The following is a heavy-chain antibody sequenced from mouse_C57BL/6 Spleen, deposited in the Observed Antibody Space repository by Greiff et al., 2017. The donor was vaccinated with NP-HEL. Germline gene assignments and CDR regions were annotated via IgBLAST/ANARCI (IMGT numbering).Heavy chain of an antibody. CDR2: IDPEDGDT. J-gene: IGHJ4*01. CDR3: TCNQGAMDY. D-gene: IGHD2-1*01. Sequence: EVKLMESGAELVRPGASVKLSCTASGFNIKDYYMHWVKQRPEQGLERIGRIDPEDGDTEYAPKFQGKATMTADTSSNTAYLQLSSLTSEDTAVYYCTCNQGAMDYWGQGTSVTVSS. CDR1: GFNIKDYY. V-gene: IGHV14-1*01.